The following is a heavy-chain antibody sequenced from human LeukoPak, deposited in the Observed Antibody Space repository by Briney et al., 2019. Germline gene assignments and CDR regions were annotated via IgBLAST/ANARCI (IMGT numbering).Heavy chain of an antibody. J-gene: IGHJ4*02. Sequence: GGSLRRSCAASGFTFSSYSRNWVRQAPGKGLEWVSSISSSSSYIYYADSVKGRFTISRDNAKNSLYLQMNSLRAEDTAVYYCARANSGWTTRFDYWGQGTLVTVSS. CDR2: ISSSSSYI. CDR1: GFTFSSYS. CDR3: ARANSGWTTRFDY. D-gene: IGHD6-19*01. V-gene: IGHV3-21*01.